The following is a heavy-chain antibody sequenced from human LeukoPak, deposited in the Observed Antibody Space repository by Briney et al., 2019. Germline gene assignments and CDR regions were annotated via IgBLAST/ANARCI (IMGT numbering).Heavy chain of an antibody. CDR1: GYTSTGYY. CDR2: INPNSGGT. Sequence: ASVKVSCKASGYTSTGYYMHWVRQAPGQGLEWMVWINPNSGGTNYAQKFQGRVTMTRDTSISTAYMELSRLRSDDTAVYYCARGVRITFGGGPQSLDYWDGGPLVTVSS. CDR3: ARGVRITFGGGPQSLDY. V-gene: IGHV1-2*02. D-gene: IGHD3-16*01. J-gene: IGHJ4*02.